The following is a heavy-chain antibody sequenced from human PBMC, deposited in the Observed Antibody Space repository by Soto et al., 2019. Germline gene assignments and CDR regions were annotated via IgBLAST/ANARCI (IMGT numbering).Heavy chain of an antibody. CDR1: GFTFSDYS. J-gene: IGHJ4*02. CDR2: ISRTSGYI. V-gene: IGHV3-21*06. Sequence: GGSLRLSCATSGFTFSDYSMNWVRQAPGKGLEWVSSISRTSGYISYADSLKGRFTISRDSAKNSLYLQMNSLRAEDTAVYYCTRGGSSRPFDYWGQGTLVTVSS. D-gene: IGHD6-13*01. CDR3: TRGGSSRPFDY.